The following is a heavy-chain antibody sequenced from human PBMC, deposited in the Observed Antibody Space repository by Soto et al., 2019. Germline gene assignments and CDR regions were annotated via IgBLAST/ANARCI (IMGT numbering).Heavy chain of an antibody. J-gene: IGHJ5*02. CDR3: ASPKIAFYNWFDP. CDR2: IYYSGST. D-gene: IGHD3-3*02. Sequence: QLQLQESGPGLVKPSETLSLTCTVSGGSISSSSYYWGWIRQPPGKGLEWIGSIYYSGSTYYNPSLKSRVTIPVDTSKNQFALKLSSVTAADTAVYYCASPKIAFYNWFDPWGQGTLVTVSS. V-gene: IGHV4-39*01. CDR1: GGSISSSSYY.